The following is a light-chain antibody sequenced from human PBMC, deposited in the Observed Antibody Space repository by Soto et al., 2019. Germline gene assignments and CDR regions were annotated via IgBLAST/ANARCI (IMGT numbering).Light chain of an antibody. J-gene: IGKJ1*01. Sequence: EIVLTQSPGTLSLSPGERATLSCRASQSVNSIYLAWYQQKPGQAPRLLIYGASSRATGIPDRFSGSWSGTDFTLTISSLEPEDFAVYYCQQYGSSPRTFGQGTKVETK. CDR1: QSVNSIY. V-gene: IGKV3-20*01. CDR2: GAS. CDR3: QQYGSSPRT.